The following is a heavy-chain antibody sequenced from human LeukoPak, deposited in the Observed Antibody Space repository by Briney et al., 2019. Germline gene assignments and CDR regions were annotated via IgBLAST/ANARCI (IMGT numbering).Heavy chain of an antibody. CDR2: INHSGST. CDR3: ARGPYYDFWSGYRYNWFDP. CDR1: GGSFSGYY. D-gene: IGHD3-3*01. V-gene: IGHV4-34*01. J-gene: IGHJ5*02. Sequence: PSETLSLTCAVYGGSFSGYYWSWIRQPPGKGLEWIGEINHSGSTNYNPSLKSRVTISVDTSKNRFSLKLSSVTAADTAVYYCARGPYYDFWSGYRYNWFDPWGQGTLVTVSS.